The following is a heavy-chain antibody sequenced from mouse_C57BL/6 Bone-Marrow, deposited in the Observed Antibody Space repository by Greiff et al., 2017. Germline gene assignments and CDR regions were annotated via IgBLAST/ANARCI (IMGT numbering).Heavy chain of an antibody. CDR2: ISSGGDYI. CDR3: TRDGGDGSMDY. J-gene: IGHJ4*01. CDR1: GFTFSSYA. Sequence: DVMLVESGEGLVKPGGSLKLSCAASGFTFSSYAMSWVRQTPEKRLEWVAYISSGGDYIDYADTVKGRCTISRDNARNTLYLQMSSLKSEDKAIDDCTRDGGDGSMDYWGQGTSVTVSS. V-gene: IGHV5-9-1*02. D-gene: IGHD2-3*01.